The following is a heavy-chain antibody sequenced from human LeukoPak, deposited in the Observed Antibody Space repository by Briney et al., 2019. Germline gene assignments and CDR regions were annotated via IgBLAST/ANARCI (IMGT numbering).Heavy chain of an antibody. CDR2: IKQDGSEK. Sequence: GGSLSLSCAASVFTFSSYWMSCVRQAPGKGLEWVANIKQDGSEKYYVDSVKGRFTISRDNAKNSLYLQMNSLRAEDTAVYYCARDKIVGATHFDYWGQGTLVTVSS. CDR1: VFTFSSYW. J-gene: IGHJ4*02. CDR3: ARDKIVGATHFDY. D-gene: IGHD1-26*01. V-gene: IGHV3-7*01.